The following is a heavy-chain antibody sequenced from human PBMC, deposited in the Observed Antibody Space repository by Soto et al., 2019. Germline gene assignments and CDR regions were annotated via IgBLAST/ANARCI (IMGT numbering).Heavy chain of an antibody. CDR1: GFTFDDYA. CDR2: ISWNSGSI. CDR3: ARAFSGSYPNFDY. Sequence: GGSLRLSCAASGFTFDDYAMHWVRQAPGKGLEWVSGISWNSGSIGYADSVKGRFTISRDNSKNTLYLQMNSLRPEDTAVYYCARAFSGSYPNFDYWGQGTLVTVSS. D-gene: IGHD1-26*01. V-gene: IGHV3-9*01. J-gene: IGHJ4*02.